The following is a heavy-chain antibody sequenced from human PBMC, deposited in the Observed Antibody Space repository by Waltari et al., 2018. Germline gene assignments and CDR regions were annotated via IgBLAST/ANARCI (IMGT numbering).Heavy chain of an antibody. CDR1: GGTFSSYT. CDR3: ARDLLIHYGDYGAFDI. J-gene: IGHJ3*02. Sequence: QVQLVQSGAEVKKPGSSVKVSCKASGGTFSSYTISWVRQAPGQGLEWMGRIIPILGIANYAQKFQGRVTITADKSTSTAYMELSSLRSEDTAVYYRARDLLIHYGDYGAFDIWGQGTMVTVSS. V-gene: IGHV1-69*08. D-gene: IGHD4-17*01. CDR2: IIPILGIA.